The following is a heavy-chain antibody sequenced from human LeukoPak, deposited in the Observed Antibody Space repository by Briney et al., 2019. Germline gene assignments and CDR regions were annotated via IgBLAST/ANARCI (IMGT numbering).Heavy chain of an antibody. CDR2: ISYDGSNK. D-gene: IGHD5-18*01. V-gene: IGHV3-30*18. CDR3: AKGKEQLWFDY. J-gene: IGHJ4*02. Sequence: GGSLRLSCAASGFTFRDYTMHWVRQAPGKGLEWVAVISYDGSNKYYADSVKGRFTISRDNSKNTLYLQMNSLRAEDTAVYYCAKGKEQLWFDYWGQGTLVTVSS. CDR1: GFTFRDYT.